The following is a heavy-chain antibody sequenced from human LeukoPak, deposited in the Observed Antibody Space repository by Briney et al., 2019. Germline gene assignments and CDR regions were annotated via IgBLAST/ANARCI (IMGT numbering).Heavy chain of an antibody. CDR3: ARDLPYGDYFPYGMDV. V-gene: IGHV3-33*08. D-gene: IGHD4-17*01. J-gene: IGHJ6*02. CDR1: GFTFSSYG. CDR2: IWYDGSNK. Sequence: GGSLRLSCAAPGFTFSSYGMHWVRQAPGKGLEWVAVIWYDGSNKYYADSVKGRFTISRDNAKNSLYLQMNSLRAEDTAVYYCARDLPYGDYFPYGMDVWGQGTTVTVSS.